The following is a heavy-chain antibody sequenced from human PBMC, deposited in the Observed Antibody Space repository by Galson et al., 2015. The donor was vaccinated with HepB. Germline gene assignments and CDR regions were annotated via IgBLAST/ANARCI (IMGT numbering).Heavy chain of an antibody. CDR1: GGTFSSYA. D-gene: IGHD2-15*01. J-gene: IGHJ3*02. V-gene: IGHV1-69*13. Sequence: SVKVSCKASGGTFSSYAISWVRQAPGQGLEWMGGIIPTFGTANYAQKFQGRVTITADEYTSSAYMELSSRRSEDPSVYYCARAPPYCSGGSSSDAFDIWGQATMVPVSS. CDR2: IIPTFGTA. CDR3: ARAPPYCSGGSSSDAFDI.